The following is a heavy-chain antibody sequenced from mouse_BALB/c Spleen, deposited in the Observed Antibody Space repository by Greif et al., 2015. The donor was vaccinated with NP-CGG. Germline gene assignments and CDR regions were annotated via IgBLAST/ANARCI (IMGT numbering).Heavy chain of an antibody. CDR2: ISSGGSYT. CDR1: GFTFSSYG. Sequence: EVQGVESGGDLVKPGGSLKLSCAASGFTFSSYGMSWVRQTPDKRLEWVATISSGGSYTYYPDSVKGRFTISRDNAKNTLYLQMSSLKSEDTAMYYCAREAYYYAMDYWGQGTSVTVSS. J-gene: IGHJ4*01. V-gene: IGHV5-6*01. CDR3: AREAYYYAMDY.